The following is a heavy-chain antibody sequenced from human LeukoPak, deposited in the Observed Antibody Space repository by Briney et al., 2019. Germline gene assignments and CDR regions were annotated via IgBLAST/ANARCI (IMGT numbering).Heavy chain of an antibody. V-gene: IGHV3-48*03. D-gene: IGHD4-17*01. Sequence: GGSLRLSCAASGFTFSSYEMNWVRQAPGKGLEWVSYISSSGSTIYYADSVKGRFTISRDNAKNSLYLQMNSLRAEGTAVYYCARAPPTVTSRWGQGTLVTVSS. CDR3: ARAPPTVTSR. CDR1: GFTFSSYE. J-gene: IGHJ4*02. CDR2: ISSSGSTI.